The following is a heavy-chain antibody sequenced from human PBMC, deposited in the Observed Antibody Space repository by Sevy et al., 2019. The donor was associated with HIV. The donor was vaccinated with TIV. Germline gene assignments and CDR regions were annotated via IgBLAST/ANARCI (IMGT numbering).Heavy chain of an antibody. Sequence: GGSLRLSCAASGFTFSSYAMHWVRQAPGKGLEWVAVISYDGSNKYYADSVKGRFTISRDNSKNTLYLQMNSLRAEDTAVYYCARGVVGATRGHGDYWGQGTLVTVSS. CDR1: GFTFSSYA. D-gene: IGHD1-26*01. V-gene: IGHV3-30-3*01. J-gene: IGHJ4*02. CDR2: ISYDGSNK. CDR3: ARGVVGATRGHGDY.